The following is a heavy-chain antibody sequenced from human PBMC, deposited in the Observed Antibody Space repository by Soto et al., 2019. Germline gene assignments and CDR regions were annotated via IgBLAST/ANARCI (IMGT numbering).Heavy chain of an antibody. J-gene: IGHJ5*02. CDR2: IKSKTDGAAT. CDR1: GFSFTNAW. D-gene: IGHD1-26*01. V-gene: IGHV3-15*05. CDR3: TTIIPKAKWELGP. Sequence: GGSLRLSCAASGFSFTNAWMSWVRQAPGKGLEWIGRIKSKTDGAATDYAGPVKGRFTISRDDSKKTLFVQMNGLKTEDTAVNYCTTIIPKAKWELGPWGQGP.